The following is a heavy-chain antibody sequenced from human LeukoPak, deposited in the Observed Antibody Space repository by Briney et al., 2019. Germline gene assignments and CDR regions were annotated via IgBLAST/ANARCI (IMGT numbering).Heavy chain of an antibody. CDR2: ISPGSDFT. D-gene: IGHD3-22*01. J-gene: IGHJ4*02. V-gene: IGHV3-21*06. CDR1: GFFFCGFG. Sequence: PGGSLRLSCAASGFFFCGFGMNWVRQSPGKGLEWVSSISPGSDFTYYADSMKGRFTISRDNAKSSLYLQMNSLRADDTAVYYCARGDSAPYFLPSRLPYWGQGILVTVSS. CDR3: ARGDSAPYFLPSRLPY.